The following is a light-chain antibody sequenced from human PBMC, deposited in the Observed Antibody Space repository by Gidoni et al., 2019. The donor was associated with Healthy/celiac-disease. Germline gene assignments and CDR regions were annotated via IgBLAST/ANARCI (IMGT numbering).Light chain of an antibody. CDR3: QQRSNWPLT. CDR1: PSVSSY. CDR2: DAS. V-gene: IGKV3-11*01. Sequence: IVLTQSPATLSLSPGERATLSCRSSPSVSSYLASYQQKPGQAPRLLLYDASNRATGIPARVSGSGSVTDFTLTISSLEPEDFAVYYCQQRSNWPLTFGGGTKVEIK. J-gene: IGKJ4*01.